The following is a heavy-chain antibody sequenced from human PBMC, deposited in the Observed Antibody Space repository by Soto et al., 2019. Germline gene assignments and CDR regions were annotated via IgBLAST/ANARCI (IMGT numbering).Heavy chain of an antibody. V-gene: IGHV4-59*13. D-gene: IGHD3-16*02. CDR2: IYYNVGT. CDR3: ARNKVVVVPTTSFYYFDY. Sequence: SETLSLTCTVSVYSITTYYWSWIRQSPVKGLEWIGYIYYNVGTSYNPALKSRVTISGDPPKRQFSLRLSSVTAADTAVYYCARNKVVVVPTTSFYYFDYWGLGTLVTVSS. J-gene: IGHJ4*01. CDR1: VYSITTYY.